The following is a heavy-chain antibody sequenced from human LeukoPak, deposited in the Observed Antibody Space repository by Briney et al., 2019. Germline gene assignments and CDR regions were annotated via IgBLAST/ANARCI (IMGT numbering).Heavy chain of an antibody. CDR2: ICYDGSNK. D-gene: IGHD2-15*01. J-gene: IGHJ3*02. CDR1: GFTFSTYA. Sequence: GGSLRLSCAASGFTFSTYAMHWVRQAPGKGLEWVAVICYDGSNKYYGDSVKGRLSISRDNSKNTLFLQMNSLRAEDTAVYYCAREADCSGGGCYRGAFDIWGQGTMVAVSS. V-gene: IGHV3-33*01. CDR3: AREADCSGGGCYRGAFDI.